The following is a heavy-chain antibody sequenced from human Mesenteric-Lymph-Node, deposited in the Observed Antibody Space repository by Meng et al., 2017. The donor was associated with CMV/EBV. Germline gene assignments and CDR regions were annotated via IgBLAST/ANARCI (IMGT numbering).Heavy chain of an antibody. CDR3: AKDLATVEGYYYGMDV. V-gene: IGHV3-23*01. Sequence: GESLKISCAASGFTFSSHAMSWVRQAPGKGLEWVSGVSGSGGSTYYADSVKGRFTISRDNSKNTLYLQMNSLRAEDTAVYYCAKDLATVEGYYYGMDVWGQGTTVTVS. CDR1: GFTFSSHA. D-gene: IGHD4-11*01. CDR2: VSGSGGST. J-gene: IGHJ6*02.